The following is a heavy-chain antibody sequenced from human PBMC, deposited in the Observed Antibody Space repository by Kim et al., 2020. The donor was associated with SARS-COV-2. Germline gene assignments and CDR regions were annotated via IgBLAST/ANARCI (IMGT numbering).Heavy chain of an antibody. Sequence: SETLSLTCAVYGGSFSGYYWSWIRQPPGKGLEWIGEINHSGSTNYNPSLKSRVTISVDTSKNQFSLKLSSVTAADTAVYYCARRTIGRPSYYFDYWGQGTLVTVSS. J-gene: IGHJ4*02. D-gene: IGHD1-26*01. CDR3: ARRTIGRPSYYFDY. V-gene: IGHV4-34*01. CDR1: GGSFSGYY. CDR2: INHSGST.